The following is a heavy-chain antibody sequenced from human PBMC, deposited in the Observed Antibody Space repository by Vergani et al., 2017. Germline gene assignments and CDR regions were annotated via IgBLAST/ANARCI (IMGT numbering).Heavy chain of an antibody. CDR1: GFIFSDFP. V-gene: IGHV3-30*19. CDR3: ARDYDFWSGYYKGFDN. CDR2: ISYDGNKI. J-gene: IGHJ4*02. D-gene: IGHD3-3*01. Sequence: QVQLMESGGGVVKPGKSLRLSWLGSGFIFSDFPITGFRQPPGKGLEWLAVISYDGNKIYYIKPVKGRFTISRDNSKNTVYLQINSLTTDDTSFYYCARDYDFWSGYYKGFDNWGQGTLVTVSS.